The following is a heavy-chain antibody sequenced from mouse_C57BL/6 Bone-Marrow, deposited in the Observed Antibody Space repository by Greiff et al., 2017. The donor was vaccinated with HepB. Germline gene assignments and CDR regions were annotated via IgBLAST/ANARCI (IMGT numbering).Heavy chain of an antibody. J-gene: IGHJ2*01. Sequence: VKLQQSGPELVKPGASVKISCKASGYAFSSSWMNWVKQRPGKGLEWIGRIYPGDGDTNYNGKFKGKATLTADKSSSTAYMQLSSLTSEDSAVYFCALYYYGSSSYYFDYWGQGTTLTVSS. V-gene: IGHV1-82*01. CDR3: ALYYYGSSSYYFDY. CDR2: IYPGDGDT. CDR1: GYAFSSSW. D-gene: IGHD1-1*01.